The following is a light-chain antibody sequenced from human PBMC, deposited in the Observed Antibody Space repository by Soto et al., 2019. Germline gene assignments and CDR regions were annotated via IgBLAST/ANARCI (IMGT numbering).Light chain of an antibody. V-gene: IGKV3-15*01. CDR3: QQYNNWPPN. Sequence: EIVLTQSPGTLSLSPGERATLSCRASQSVSSSYLAWYQQKPGQAPRLLISGASTRAAGISDRFRGSGSGTEFTLTVSSLQSEDIAVYFCQQYNNWPPNFGQGTRLET. CDR2: GAS. CDR1: QSVSSSY. J-gene: IGKJ5*01.